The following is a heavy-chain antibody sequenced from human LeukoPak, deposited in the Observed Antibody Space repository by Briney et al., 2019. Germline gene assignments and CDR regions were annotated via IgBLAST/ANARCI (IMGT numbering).Heavy chain of an antibody. CDR3: ARHVLPRSGSIDY. CDR1: GGSISSSSYY. D-gene: IGHD1-26*01. V-gene: IGHV4-39*01. Sequence: PSETLSLTCTVSGGSISSSSYYWGWIRQPPGKGLEWIGSIYYSGSTYYNPSLKSRVTISVDTSENQFSLKLSSVTAADTAVYYCARHVLPRSGSIDYWGQGTLVTVSS. CDR2: IYYSGST. J-gene: IGHJ4*02.